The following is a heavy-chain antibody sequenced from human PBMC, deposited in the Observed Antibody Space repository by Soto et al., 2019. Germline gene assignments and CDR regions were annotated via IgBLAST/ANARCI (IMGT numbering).Heavy chain of an antibody. J-gene: IGHJ4*02. Sequence: SETLSLTCTVSGGSISSYYWSWIRQPPGKGLEWIGHIYYSGSTNYNPSLKSRVTISVDTSKNHFSLKLSSVTAADTAVYYCARASRAGFDYWGQGTLVTVSS. V-gene: IGHV4-59*01. CDR3: ARASRAGFDY. CDR1: GGSISSYY. CDR2: IYYSGST.